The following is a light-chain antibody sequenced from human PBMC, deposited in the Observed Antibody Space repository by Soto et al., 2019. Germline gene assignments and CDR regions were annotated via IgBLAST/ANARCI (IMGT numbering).Light chain of an antibody. CDR3: QQYGTSPLT. Sequence: EIVLTQSPGTLSLSPGERATLSCRASQSVSSYLAWYQQKPGQAPRLLSYGVSSRATGIPDRFSGSGSGTDFTLTISRLEPEDFAVYYCQQYGTSPLTFGGGTKV. J-gene: IGKJ4*01. CDR2: GVS. V-gene: IGKV3-20*01. CDR1: QSVSSY.